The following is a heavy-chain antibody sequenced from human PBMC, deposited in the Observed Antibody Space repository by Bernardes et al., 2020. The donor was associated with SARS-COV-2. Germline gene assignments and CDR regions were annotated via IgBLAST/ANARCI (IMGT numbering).Heavy chain of an antibody. CDR3: ARAVDFWRSGNWFDP. CDR2: IYYRGST. V-gene: IGHV4-39*07. CDR1: GGSIRSSSYY. Sequence: SETLSLTCTVSGGSIRSSSYYWGWIRQPPGKGLEWIGSIYYRGSTYYNPSLKSRVTISVDTSKNQFSLKLSSVAAADTAVYYCARAVDFWRSGNWFDPWGQGTLVTVS. D-gene: IGHD3-3*01. J-gene: IGHJ5*02.